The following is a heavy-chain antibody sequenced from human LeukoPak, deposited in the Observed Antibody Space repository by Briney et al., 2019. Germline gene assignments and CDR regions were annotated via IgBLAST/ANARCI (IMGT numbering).Heavy chain of an antibody. J-gene: IGHJ5*02. Sequence: ASVKVSCKASGYTFTGYYMHWVRQAPGQGLEWMGWINPNSGGTNYAQKFQGRVTMTRDTSISTAYMELSRLRSDDTAVYYSARDGSGYINWFDPWGQGTLVTVSS. V-gene: IGHV1-2*02. CDR2: INPNSGGT. CDR1: GYTFTGYY. CDR3: ARDGSGYINWFDP. D-gene: IGHD3-22*01.